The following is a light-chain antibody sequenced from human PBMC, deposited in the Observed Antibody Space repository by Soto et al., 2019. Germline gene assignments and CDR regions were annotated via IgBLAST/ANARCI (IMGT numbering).Light chain of an antibody. CDR2: EVS. V-gene: IGKV2D-29*01. J-gene: IGKJ4*01. Sequence: DVVMTQTPPSLSVTPGQSASMSCKSSQSFLSISGRTYLYWYVLKPGQPPRLLMNEVSLRFSGVPDRFSGSRSGTDFTLKISRVEAEDIGVYYCMQAGQVPLTFGGGTRL. CDR3: MQAGQVPLT. CDR1: QSFLSISGRTY.